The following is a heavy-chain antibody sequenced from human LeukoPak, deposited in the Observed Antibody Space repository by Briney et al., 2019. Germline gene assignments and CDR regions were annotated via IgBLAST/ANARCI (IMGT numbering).Heavy chain of an antibody. CDR2: ISSSSSYI. D-gene: IGHD3-22*01. Sequence: GGSLRLSCAASGFTFSSYSMNWVRQAPGKGLEWVSSISSSSSYIYYADSVKGRFTISRDNAKNPLYLQMNSLRAEDTAVYYCARPDSSGYPIDYWGQGTLVTVSS. CDR1: GFTFSSYS. J-gene: IGHJ4*02. V-gene: IGHV3-21*01. CDR3: ARPDSSGYPIDY.